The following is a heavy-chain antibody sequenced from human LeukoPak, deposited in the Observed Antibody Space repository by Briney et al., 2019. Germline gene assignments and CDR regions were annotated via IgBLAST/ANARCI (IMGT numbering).Heavy chain of an antibody. CDR3: ARSVYYGSGSYPFDY. CDR2: IYYSGST. D-gene: IGHD3-10*01. J-gene: IGHJ4*02. V-gene: IGHV4-59*01. Sequence: KSSEILSLTCTVSGGSISSYYWSWIRQPPGKGLEWIGYIYYSGSTNYNPSLKSRVTISVDTSKNQFSLKLSSVTAADTAVYYCARSVYYGSGSYPFDYWGQGTLVTVSS. CDR1: GGSISSYY.